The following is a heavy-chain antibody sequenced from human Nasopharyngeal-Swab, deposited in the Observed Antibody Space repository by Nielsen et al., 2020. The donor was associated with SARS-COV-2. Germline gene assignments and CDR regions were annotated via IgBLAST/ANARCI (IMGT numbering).Heavy chain of an antibody. CDR3: ARDLGGAAAGTDY. Sequence: GGSLRLSCAASGFTFSSYAMHWVRQAPGKGLEWVAVIWYDGSNKYYADSVKGRFTIPRDNSKNTLYLQMNSLRAEDTAVYYCARDLGGAAAGTDYWGQGTLVTVSS. D-gene: IGHD6-13*01. CDR1: GFTFSSYA. V-gene: IGHV3-33*08. J-gene: IGHJ4*02. CDR2: IWYDGSNK.